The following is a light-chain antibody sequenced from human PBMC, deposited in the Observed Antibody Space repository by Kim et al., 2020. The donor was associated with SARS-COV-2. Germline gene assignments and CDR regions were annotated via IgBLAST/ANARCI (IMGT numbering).Light chain of an antibody. CDR3: AAWDDSLSGHVV. V-gene: IGLV1-47*01. CDR2: SNN. Sequence: QRVNFSCSGSSSNIGSNYVYWYQQLPGTAPKLLIYSNNQRPSGVPDRFSGSKSGTSASLAISGLRSEDEADYYCAAWDDSLSGHVVFGGGTQLTVL. J-gene: IGLJ2*01. CDR1: SSNIGSNY.